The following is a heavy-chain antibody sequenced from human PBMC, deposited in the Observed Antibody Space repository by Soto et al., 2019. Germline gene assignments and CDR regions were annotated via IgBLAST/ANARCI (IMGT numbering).Heavy chain of an antibody. D-gene: IGHD2-8*01. CDR2: ISDTSGRT. Sequence: EVQLLESGGGLVQPGGSLRLSCAASGFTFSSYAMSWVRQAPGKGLEWVSTISDTSGRTNYADSVKGRFTISRDNSKNTLSLQMNSLRAEDTAIYYCAKDRRNGNCDYWGQGTLVTVSA. CDR3: AKDRRNGNCDY. CDR1: GFTFSSYA. J-gene: IGHJ4*02. V-gene: IGHV3-23*01.